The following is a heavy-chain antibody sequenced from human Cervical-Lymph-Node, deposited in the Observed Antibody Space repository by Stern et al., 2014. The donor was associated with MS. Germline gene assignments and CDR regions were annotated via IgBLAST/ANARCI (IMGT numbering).Heavy chain of an antibody. CDR2: FIPIFGTA. CDR1: GGTFSSYA. V-gene: IGHV1-69*01. D-gene: IGHD6-19*01. Sequence: VQLVESGAEVKKPGSSVKVSCKASGGTFSSYAISWVRQAPGQGLEWMGGFIPIFGTASDALKSQGRVTIPADESTSTAYMELSSLRSEDTAVYYCARAPTRAVAGAVGAFDPWGQGTLVTVSS. CDR3: ARAPTRAVAGAVGAFDP. J-gene: IGHJ5*02.